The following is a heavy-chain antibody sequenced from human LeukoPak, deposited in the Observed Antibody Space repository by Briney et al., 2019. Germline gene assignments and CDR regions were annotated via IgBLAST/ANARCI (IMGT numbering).Heavy chain of an antibody. J-gene: IGHJ4*02. CDR2: IYTSRST. Sequence: TSDTLSLTCTVSGGSISSYYWSCIRPPAGKGLEWIGRIYTSRSTNYNPSLKSRVTMSVDTSKNQFSLKLSSVTAADTALYYCARGDIVGAQDYWGQGTLVTVSS. CDR3: ARGDIVGAQDY. V-gene: IGHV4-4*07. D-gene: IGHD1-26*01. CDR1: GGSISSYY.